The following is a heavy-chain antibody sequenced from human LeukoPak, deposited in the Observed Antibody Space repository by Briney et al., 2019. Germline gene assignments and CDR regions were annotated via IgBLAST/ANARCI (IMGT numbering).Heavy chain of an antibody. Sequence: GGSLRLSCAASGFTFSSYEMNWVHQAPGKGLEWVSYISSSGSTIYYADSVKGRFTISRDNAKNSLYLQMNSLRAEDTAVYYCARDPRSSSWYYWGQGTLVTVSS. J-gene: IGHJ4*02. V-gene: IGHV3-48*03. D-gene: IGHD6-13*01. CDR1: GFTFSSYE. CDR3: ARDPRSSSWYY. CDR2: ISSSGSTI.